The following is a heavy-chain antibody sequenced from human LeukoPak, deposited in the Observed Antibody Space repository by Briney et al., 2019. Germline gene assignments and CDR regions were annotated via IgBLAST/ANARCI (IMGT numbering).Heavy chain of an antibody. J-gene: IGHJ3*02. CDR2: IYYSGST. D-gene: IGHD5-12*01. CDR1: GDSKNGFH. Sequence: SENLSLTCTVFGDSKNGFHWSWIRQPPGKGLEWIGYIYYSGSTNYNPSLKSRVTISVDTSKNQFSLKLSSVTAADTAVYYCARGGGGYDSGFFGIWGQGTMVTVSS. V-gene: IGHV4-59*01. CDR3: ARGGGGYDSGFFGI.